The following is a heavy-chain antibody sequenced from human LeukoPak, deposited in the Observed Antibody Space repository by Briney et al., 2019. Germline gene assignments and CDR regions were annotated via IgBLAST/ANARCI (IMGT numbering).Heavy chain of an antibody. Sequence: GGSLRLSCAASGFTSSSYSMNWVRQAPGKGLEWVSSISSSSGYIYYADSVKGRFTISRDNAKNSLYLQMNSLRAEDTAVYYCARVPDRGYCSSTSCYYMDVWGKGTTVTVSS. J-gene: IGHJ6*03. V-gene: IGHV3-21*01. CDR2: ISSSSGYI. CDR1: GFTSSSYS. D-gene: IGHD2-2*01. CDR3: ARVPDRGYCSSTSCYYMDV.